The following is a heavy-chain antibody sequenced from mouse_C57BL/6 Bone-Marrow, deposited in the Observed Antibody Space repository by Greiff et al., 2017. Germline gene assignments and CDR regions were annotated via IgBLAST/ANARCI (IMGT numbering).Heavy chain of an antibody. CDR1: GYTFTDYN. D-gene: IGHD1-1*01. CDR2: INPNNGGT. J-gene: IGHJ1*03. V-gene: IGHV1-22*01. CDR3: ARFIKGLYWYFDV. Sequence: DVQLQESGPELVKPGASVKMSCKASGYTFTDYNMHWVKQSYGKSLEWIGYINPNNGGTSYNQKFKGKATLTVNKSSSTAYMELRSLTSEDSAVYYCARFIKGLYWYFDVWSTGTTVTVSS.